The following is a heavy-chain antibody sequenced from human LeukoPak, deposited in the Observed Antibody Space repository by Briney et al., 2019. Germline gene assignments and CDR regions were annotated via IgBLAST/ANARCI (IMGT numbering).Heavy chain of an antibody. CDR1: GYSFTSYW. CDR3: ARLGVWGSYRYPFDY. V-gene: IGHV5-51*01. CDR2: IYPGDSDT. J-gene: IGHJ4*02. Sequence: GESLKISCKGSGYSFTSYWIGWVRQMPGKGLEWMGIIYPGDSDTRYSPSFQGQVTISADKSISTAYLQWSSLKASDTAMYYCARLGVWGSYRYPFDYWGQGTLVTVSS. D-gene: IGHD3-16*02.